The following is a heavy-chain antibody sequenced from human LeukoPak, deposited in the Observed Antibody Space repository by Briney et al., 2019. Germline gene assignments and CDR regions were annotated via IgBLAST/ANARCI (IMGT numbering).Heavy chain of an antibody. Sequence: GGSLRLSCAASGFTFSSYWKYWVRQAPGKGLVWVSRINIDGSSTMYADSVKGRFTISRDNAKNTLYLQMNSLRAEDTAVYYCARGGYYDSSGYYYPPGDYWGRGTLVTVSS. V-gene: IGHV3-74*03. CDR3: ARGGYYDSSGYYYPPGDY. J-gene: IGHJ4*02. CDR2: INIDGSST. D-gene: IGHD3-22*01. CDR1: GFTFSSYW.